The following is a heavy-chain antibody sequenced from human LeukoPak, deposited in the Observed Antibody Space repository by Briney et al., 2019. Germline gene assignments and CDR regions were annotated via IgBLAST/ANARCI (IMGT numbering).Heavy chain of an antibody. V-gene: IGHV4-39*01. CDR3: ARQDWAYYYDSSGYPYFDY. CDR2: IYYSGST. CDR1: GGSISSSSYY. J-gene: IGHJ4*02. Sequence: SETLSLTCTVSGGSISSSSYYWGWIRQPPGKGLEWIGSIYYSGSTYYNPSLKSRVTISVDTSKNQFSLKLSSVTAADTAVYYCARQDWAYYYDSSGYPYFDYWGQGTLVTVSS. D-gene: IGHD3-22*01.